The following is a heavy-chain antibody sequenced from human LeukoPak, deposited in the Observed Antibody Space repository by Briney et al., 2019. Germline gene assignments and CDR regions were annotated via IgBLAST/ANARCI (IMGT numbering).Heavy chain of an antibody. J-gene: IGHJ4*02. Sequence: SETLSLTCAVYGGSFSGYYWSWIRQPPGKGLEWIGEINHSGSTNYNPSLKSRVTISVDTSKNQFSLKLSSVTAADTAVSYCARDSYGDYVGTTYYFDYWGQGTLVTVSS. CDR1: GGSFSGYY. V-gene: IGHV4-34*01. CDR2: INHSGST. CDR3: ARDSYGDYVGTTYYFDY. D-gene: IGHD4-17*01.